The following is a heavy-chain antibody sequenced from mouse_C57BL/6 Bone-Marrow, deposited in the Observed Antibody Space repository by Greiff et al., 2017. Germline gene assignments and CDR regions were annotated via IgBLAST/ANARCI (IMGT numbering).Heavy chain of an antibody. CDR1: GYTFTDHD. J-gene: IGHJ4*01. V-gene: IGHV1-76*01. D-gene: IGHD2-12*01. CDR3: ARRGTYSYYRAMDY. CDR2: IYPGSGNT. Sequence: VQLQQSGAELVRPGASVKLSCKASGYTFTDHDINWVKQRPGQGLEWIARIYPGSGNTYYNEKFQGKATLTAEKASSTAYMQLSSLKSEDSAVYFCARRGTYSYYRAMDYWGQGTSVTVSS.